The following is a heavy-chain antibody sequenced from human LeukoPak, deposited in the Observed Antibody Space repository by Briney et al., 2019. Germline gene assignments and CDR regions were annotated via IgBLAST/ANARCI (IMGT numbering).Heavy chain of an antibody. D-gene: IGHD2-2*01. Sequence: ASVKVSCKASGGTFSSYAISWVRQAPGQGLEWMGGIIPIFGTANYAQKFQGRVTITTDESTSTAYMELSSLRSEDTAVYYCARDREYQLLSGFENYYYYMDVWGKGTTVTVSS. V-gene: IGHV1-69*05. CDR1: GGTFSSYA. CDR2: IIPIFGTA. J-gene: IGHJ6*03. CDR3: ARDREYQLLSGFENYYYYMDV.